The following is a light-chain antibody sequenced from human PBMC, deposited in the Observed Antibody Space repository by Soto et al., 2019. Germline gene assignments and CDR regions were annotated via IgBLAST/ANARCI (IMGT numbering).Light chain of an antibody. CDR1: SSDVGGYNW. V-gene: IGLV2-8*01. CDR2: EVD. Sequence: QSVLTQPASVSGSPGQSIAISCTGSSSDVGGYNWVSWYQHHPGKVPKLLIYEVDKRPSGVPDRFSGSKSGNTASLTVSGLQAEDEADYYCTSYATGDTFPFGGGTKLTVL. CDR3: TSYATGDTFP. J-gene: IGLJ2*01.